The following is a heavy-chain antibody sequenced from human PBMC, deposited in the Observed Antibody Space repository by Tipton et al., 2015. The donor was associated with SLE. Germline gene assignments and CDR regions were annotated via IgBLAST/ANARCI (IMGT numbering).Heavy chain of an antibody. CDR2: IYYSGST. V-gene: IGHV4-39*07. J-gene: IGHJ6*02. CDR3: ARGAARLPHPYYYGMDV. CDR1: GGSISSSSYY. D-gene: IGHD2-15*01. Sequence: TLSLTCTVSGGSISSSSYYWGWIRQPPGKGLEWIGSIYYSGSTYYNPSLKSRVTISVDTSKNQFSLKLSSVTAADTAVYYCARGAARLPHPYYYGMDVWGQGTTVTVSS.